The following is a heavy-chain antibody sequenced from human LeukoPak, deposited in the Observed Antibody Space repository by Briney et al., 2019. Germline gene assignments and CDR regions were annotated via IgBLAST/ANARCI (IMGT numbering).Heavy chain of an antibody. D-gene: IGHD6-13*01. CDR1: GGTFSSYA. CDR2: IIPIFGTA. J-gene: IGHJ4*02. V-gene: IGHV1-69*05. CDR3: ARDRVQQQLVFTY. Sequence: GASVKVSCKASGGTFSSYAISWVRQAPGQGLDWMGGIIPIFGTANYAQKFQGRVTITTDESTSTAYMELSSLRSEDTAVYYCARDRVQQQLVFTYWGQGTLVTVSS.